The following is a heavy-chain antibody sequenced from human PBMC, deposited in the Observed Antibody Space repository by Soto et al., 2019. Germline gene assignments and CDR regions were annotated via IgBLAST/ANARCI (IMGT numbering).Heavy chain of an antibody. CDR1: GGTFSSYA. CDR2: IIPIFGTA. V-gene: IGHV1-69*13. J-gene: IGHJ5*02. CDR3: ARGSVLNMNWFDP. D-gene: IGHD2-8*01. Sequence: SVKVSCKASGGTFSSYAISWVRQAPGQGLEWMGGIIPIFGTANYAQKFQGRVTVTADESTSTAYMELSSLRSEDTAVYYCARGSVLNMNWFDPWGQGTLVTVSS.